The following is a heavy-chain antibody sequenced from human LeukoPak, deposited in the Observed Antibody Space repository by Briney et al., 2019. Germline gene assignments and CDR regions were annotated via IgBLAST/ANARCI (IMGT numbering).Heavy chain of an antibody. J-gene: IGHJ6*02. CDR3: ARDLVVVYRYGMDV. V-gene: IGHV3-23*01. D-gene: IGHD3-22*01. CDR1: GFTFSSYA. Sequence: PGGSLRLSCAASGFTFSSYAMSWVRQAPGKGLEWVSAISGSGGSTYYADSVKGRFTISRDNSKNTLYLQMNSLRAEDTAVYYCARDLVVVYRYGMDVWGQGTTVTVSS. CDR2: ISGSGGST.